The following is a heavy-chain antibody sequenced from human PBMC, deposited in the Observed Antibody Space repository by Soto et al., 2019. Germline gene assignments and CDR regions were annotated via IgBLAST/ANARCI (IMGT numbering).Heavy chain of an antibody. J-gene: IGHJ4*02. D-gene: IGHD4-4*01. CDR3: ARVLATVTTGEDY. V-gene: IGHV3-21*01. CDR1: GFTFSSYS. CDR2: ISSSSSYI. Sequence: SGGSLRLSCAASGFTFSSYSMNWVRQAPGKGLEWVSSISSSSSYIYYADSVKGRFTISRDNAKNSLYLQMNSLRAEDTAVYYCARVLATVTTGEDYWGQGTLVTVSS.